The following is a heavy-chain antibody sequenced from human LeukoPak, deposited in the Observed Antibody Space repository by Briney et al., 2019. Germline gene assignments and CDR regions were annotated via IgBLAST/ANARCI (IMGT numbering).Heavy chain of an antibody. V-gene: IGHV4-39*07. CDR2: IYYSGST. CDR1: GGSISSSSYC. CDR3: ARGGLMVRGVIPTGYFDY. J-gene: IGHJ4*02. Sequence: PSETLSLTCTVSGGSISSSSYCWGWIRQPPGKGLEWIGSIYYSGSTYYNPSLKSRVTISVDTSKNQFSLKLSSVTAADTAVYYCARGGLMVRGVIPTGYFDYWGQGTLVTVSS. D-gene: IGHD3-10*01.